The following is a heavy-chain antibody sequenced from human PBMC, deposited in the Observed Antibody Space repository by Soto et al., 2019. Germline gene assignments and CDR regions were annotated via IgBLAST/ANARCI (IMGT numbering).Heavy chain of an antibody. CDR2: VTPIFGTT. CDR1: GGTFSSYV. CDR3: ARLPRVVRPKLGGGLDV. D-gene: IGHD3-16*01. J-gene: IGHJ6*02. V-gene: IGHV1-69*12. Sequence: QVQLVQSGAEVKKPGASVKVSCKVSGGTFSSYVISWVRQAPGQRLEWMGGVTPIFGTTNYAQQFQGRVTITADESKTTAYKVLSSLRPEDTATYCGARLPRVVRPKLGGGLDVWGQGTTVTVYS.